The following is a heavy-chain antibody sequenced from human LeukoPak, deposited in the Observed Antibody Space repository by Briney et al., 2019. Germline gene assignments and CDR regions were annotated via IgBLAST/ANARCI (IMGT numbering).Heavy chain of an antibody. CDR3: ARLRALLRSCCGMDV. V-gene: IGHV1-2*06. J-gene: IGHJ6*02. Sequence: GASVKVSCKASGYTFTGYYMHWVRQAPGQGLEWMGQINPNSGGTNYAQKFQGRVTMTRDTSISTAYMELSRLRSDDTAVYYCARLRALLRSCCGMDVWGQGTTVTVSS. D-gene: IGHD5/OR15-5a*01. CDR1: GYTFTGYY. CDR2: INPNSGGT.